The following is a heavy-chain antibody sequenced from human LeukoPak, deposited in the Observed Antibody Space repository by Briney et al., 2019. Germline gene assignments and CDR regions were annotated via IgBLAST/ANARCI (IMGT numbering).Heavy chain of an antibody. D-gene: IGHD3-10*01. Sequence: SETLSLTCTVSGGSISSYYWGWIRQPPGKGLEWIGSIYYGGSTYYSPSLKSRVTISLDTSKHQFSLKLGSVTAADTAVYYCSFNLGSGSYAFDIWGQGTMVTVSS. CDR2: IYYGGST. V-gene: IGHV4-39*07. J-gene: IGHJ3*02. CDR3: SFNLGSGSYAFDI. CDR1: GGSISSYY.